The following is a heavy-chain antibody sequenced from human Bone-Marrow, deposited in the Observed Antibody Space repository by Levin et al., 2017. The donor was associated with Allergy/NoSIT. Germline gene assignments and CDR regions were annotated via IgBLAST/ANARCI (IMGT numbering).Heavy chain of an antibody. J-gene: IGHJ4*02. CDR1: GGTFSSYA. D-gene: IGHD6-13*01. Sequence: SVKVSCKASGGTFSSYAISWVRQAPGQGLEWMGRIIPILGIANYAQKFQGRVTITADKSTSTAYMELSSLRSEDTAVYYCARVLAAAGTSYFDYWGQGTLVTVSS. CDR2: IIPILGIA. V-gene: IGHV1-69*04. CDR3: ARVLAAAGTSYFDY.